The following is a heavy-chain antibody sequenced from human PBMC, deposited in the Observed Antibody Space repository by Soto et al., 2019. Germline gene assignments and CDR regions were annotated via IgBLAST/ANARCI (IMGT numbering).Heavy chain of an antibody. CDR1: GFTFSSYA. D-gene: IGHD6-6*01. V-gene: IGHV3-23*01. J-gene: IGHJ6*02. CDR3: AKDPSAPVDYYYGMAV. Sequence: GGSLRLSCAASGFTFSSYAMSWVRQAPGKGLEWVSAISGSGGSTYYADSVKGRFTISRDNSKNTLYLQMNSLRAEDTAVYYCAKDPSAPVDYYYGMAVWGQGTTVTVSS. CDR2: ISGSGGST.